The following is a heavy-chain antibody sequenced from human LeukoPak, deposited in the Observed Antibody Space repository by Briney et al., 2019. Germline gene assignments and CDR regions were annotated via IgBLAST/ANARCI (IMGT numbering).Heavy chain of an antibody. V-gene: IGHV1-18*01. CDR3: ASGEYSSSSGDYYYYMDV. CDR1: GFTFTSHG. D-gene: IGHD6-6*01. J-gene: IGHJ6*03. CDR2: ISAYSGIT. Sequence: GASVKVSCKATGFTFTSHGISWVRQAPGHGLEWMGWISAYSGITDYAQKLQGRVTMTTDTSTRTAYMELRSLRSDDTAVYYCASGEYSSSSGDYYYYMDVWGKGTTVTVSS.